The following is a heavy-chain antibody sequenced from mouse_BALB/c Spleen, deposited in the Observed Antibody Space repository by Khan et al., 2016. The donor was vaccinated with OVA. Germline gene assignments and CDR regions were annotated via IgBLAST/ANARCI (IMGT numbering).Heavy chain of an antibody. CDR2: ISYSGRT. CDR3: SIRRVYYGSSYGSYFDV. J-gene: IGHJ1*01. Sequence: EVQLQESGPGLVKPSQSLSLTCTVTGYSITSDYAWNWIRQFPGNKLEWMGYISYSGRTSYNPSLKSRISITRDTSKNQFFLQLNTVTTEDTATYYVSIRRVYYGSSYGSYFDVWGAGTTVTVSS. D-gene: IGHD1-1*01. V-gene: IGHV3-2*02. CDR1: GYSITSDYA.